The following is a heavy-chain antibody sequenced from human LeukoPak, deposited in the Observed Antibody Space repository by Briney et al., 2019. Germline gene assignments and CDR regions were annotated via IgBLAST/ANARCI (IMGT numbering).Heavy chain of an antibody. CDR1: GFTFSSYG. Sequence: GGSLRLSCAASGFTFSSYGMHWVRQAPGKGLEWVAVISYDGSNKYYADSVKGRFTICRDNSKNTLYLQMNSLRAEDTAVYYCAKDFYDSSGYQGGMDVWGQGTTVTVSS. CDR2: ISYDGSNK. D-gene: IGHD3-22*01. CDR3: AKDFYDSSGYQGGMDV. V-gene: IGHV3-30*18. J-gene: IGHJ6*02.